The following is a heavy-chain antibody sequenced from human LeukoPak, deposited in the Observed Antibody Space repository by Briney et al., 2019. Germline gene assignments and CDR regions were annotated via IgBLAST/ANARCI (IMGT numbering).Heavy chain of an antibody. CDR3: ASGETTPRSAFDI. Sequence: GASVKVSYKASGGTFSSYAISWVRQAPGQGLEWMGGIIPIFGTANYAQKFQGRVTITADKSTSTAYMELSSLRSEDTAVYYCASGETTPRSAFDIWGQGTMVTVSS. J-gene: IGHJ3*02. V-gene: IGHV1-69*06. D-gene: IGHD3-10*01. CDR2: IIPIFGTA. CDR1: GGTFSSYA.